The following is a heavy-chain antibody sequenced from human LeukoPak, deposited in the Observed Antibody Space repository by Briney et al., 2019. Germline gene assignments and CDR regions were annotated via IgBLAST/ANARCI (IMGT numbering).Heavy chain of an antibody. J-gene: IGHJ4*02. CDR2: IIPIFGTA. Sequence: SVKVSCKASGGTFSSYAISWVRQAPGQGLEWMGGIIPIFGTANYPQKFQGRVTITTDESTSTAYMELSSLRSEDTAVYYCARVRGYCTNGVCYGGLDYWGQGTLVTVSS. D-gene: IGHD2-8*01. V-gene: IGHV1-69*05. CDR1: GGTFSSYA. CDR3: ARVRGYCTNGVCYGGLDY.